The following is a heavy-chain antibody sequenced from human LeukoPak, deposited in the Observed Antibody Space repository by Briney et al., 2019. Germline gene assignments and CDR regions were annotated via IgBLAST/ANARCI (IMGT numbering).Heavy chain of an antibody. V-gene: IGHV1-2*02. J-gene: IGHJ5*02. CDR1: GYTFTGYY. CDR2: INPNSGDT. CDR3: ARDREGSRSANWFDP. D-gene: IGHD6-13*01. Sequence: ASVKVSCKASGYTFTGYYMHWVRQAPGQGLEWMGWINPNSGDTNYAQKFQGRVTMTRDTSISTAYMELSRLRSDDTAMYYCARDREGSRSANWFDPWGQGTLVTVSS.